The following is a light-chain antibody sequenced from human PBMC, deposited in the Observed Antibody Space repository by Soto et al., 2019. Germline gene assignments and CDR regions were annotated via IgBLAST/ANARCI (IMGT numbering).Light chain of an antibody. V-gene: IGLV2-11*01. J-gene: IGLJ1*01. CDR2: DVS. Sequence: QSVLTQPRSVSGSPGQSVTISCTGTSSDVGGYNYVSWYQQHPGKAPKLMIYDVSKRPSGVPDRFSGSKSGNTASLTISGLQAEDEADYYCCSHAGSYTYVFGTG. CDR3: CSHAGSYTYV. CDR1: SSDVGGYNY.